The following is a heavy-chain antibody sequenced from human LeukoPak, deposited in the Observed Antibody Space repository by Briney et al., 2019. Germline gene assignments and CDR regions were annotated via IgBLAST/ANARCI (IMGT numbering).Heavy chain of an antibody. CDR2: ISAYNGNT. D-gene: IGHD2-21*01. J-gene: IGHJ4*02. V-gene: IGHV1-18*01. CDR3: ARGPMGEQFDY. CDR1: GYTFTSFG. Sequence: ASVKVSCKASGYTFTSFGISWVRQAPGQGLEWMGWISAYNGNTNYAQKLQGRVTMTTDTSTSTASMELGSLRSDDTAVYYCARGPMGEQFDYWGQGTLVTVSS.